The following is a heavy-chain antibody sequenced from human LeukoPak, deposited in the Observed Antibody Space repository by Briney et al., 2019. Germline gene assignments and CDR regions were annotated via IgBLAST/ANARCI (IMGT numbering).Heavy chain of an antibody. J-gene: IGHJ4*02. D-gene: IGHD3-10*01. CDR2: INSDGSST. V-gene: IGHV3-74*01. Sequence: GGSLTLSCAASGFTFSSYWMHWVRQAPGKGLVWVSRINSDGSSTSYADSVKGRFTISRDNAKNTLYLQMNSLRAEDTAVYYCVRGSGSYYNFDYWGQRTLVTVSS. CDR1: GFTFSSYW. CDR3: VRGSGSYYNFDY.